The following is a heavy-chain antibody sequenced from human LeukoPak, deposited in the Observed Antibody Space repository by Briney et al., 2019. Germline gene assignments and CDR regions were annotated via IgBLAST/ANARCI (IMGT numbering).Heavy chain of an antibody. V-gene: IGHV4-34*01. CDR3: ARARRYSSSWFPANWFDP. J-gene: IGHJ5*02. D-gene: IGHD6-13*01. Sequence: PSETLPLTCAVYGGSFSGYYWSWIRQPPGKGLEWIGEINHSGSTNYNPSLKSRVTISVDTSKNQFSLKLSSVTAADTAVYYCARARRYSSSWFPANWFDPWGQGTLVTVSS. CDR1: GGSFSGYY. CDR2: INHSGST.